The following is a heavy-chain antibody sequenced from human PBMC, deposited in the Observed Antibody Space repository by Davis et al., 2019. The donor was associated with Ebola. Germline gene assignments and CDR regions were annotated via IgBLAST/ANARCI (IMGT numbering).Heavy chain of an antibody. CDR1: GGSISSYY. J-gene: IGHJ6*03. CDR2: IYYSGST. D-gene: IGHD2-2*01. V-gene: IGHV4-59*01. CDR3: AREGIQYQLPSLYYYYYYMDV. Sequence: PSETLSLTFTVSGGSISSYYWSWIRQPPGKGLEWIGYIYYSGSTNYNPSLKSRVTISVDTSKNQFSLKLSSVTAADTAVYYCAREGIQYQLPSLYYYYYYMDVWGKGTTVTVSS.